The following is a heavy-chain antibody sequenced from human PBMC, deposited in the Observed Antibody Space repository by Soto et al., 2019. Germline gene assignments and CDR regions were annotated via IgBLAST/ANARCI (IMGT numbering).Heavy chain of an antibody. Sequence: EVQLLESGGGLVEPGGSLRLSCAASGFTFSNYAMNWVRQAPGKGLEWVSAISGSGGSTYYADSVKGRFTISRDNSKNTVDVQMNSLRAEDTAVYYCTKNALQGAVAAPNWFDPWGQGTLVTVSS. CDR3: TKNALQGAVAAPNWFDP. CDR2: ISGSGGST. CDR1: GFTFSNYA. D-gene: IGHD6-19*01. J-gene: IGHJ5*02. V-gene: IGHV3-23*01.